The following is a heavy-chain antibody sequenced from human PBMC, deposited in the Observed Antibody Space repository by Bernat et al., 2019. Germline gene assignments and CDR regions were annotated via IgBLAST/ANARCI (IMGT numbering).Heavy chain of an antibody. CDR1: GFTFSSYA. J-gene: IGHJ6*02. V-gene: IGHV3-30-3*01. CDR3: ARAKGVASPVYGMDV. CDR2: ISYDGSNK. Sequence: QVQLVESGGGVVQPGRSLRLSCAASGFTFSSYAMHWVRQAPGKGLEGVAVISYDGSNKYYADSVKGRFTISRDNSKNTLYLQMNSLRAEDTAVYYCARAKGVASPVYGMDVWGQGTTVTVSS. D-gene: IGHD3-16*01.